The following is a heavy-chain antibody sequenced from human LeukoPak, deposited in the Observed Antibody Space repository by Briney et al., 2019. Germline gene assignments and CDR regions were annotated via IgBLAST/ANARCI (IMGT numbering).Heavy chain of an antibody. Sequence: GGSLRLSCAASGFTFSSYSMNWVRQAPGKGLEWVSSISGSSSYIYADSVKGRFTISRDNAKNSLYLQMNSLRAEDTALYYCAKGQQQLVREVDYWGQGTLVTVSS. J-gene: IGHJ4*02. CDR2: ISGSSSYI. V-gene: IGHV3-21*04. CDR1: GFTFSSYS. D-gene: IGHD6-13*01. CDR3: AKGQQQLVREVDY.